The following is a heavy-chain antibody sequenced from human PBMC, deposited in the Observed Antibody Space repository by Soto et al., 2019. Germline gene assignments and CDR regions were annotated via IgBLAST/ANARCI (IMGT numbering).Heavy chain of an antibody. Sequence: QVQLVEAGGGVVQPGRSLRLSCAASGFSFNTYDIHWVRQAPGKGLEWVTGISYDGSNSYYADSVKGRFTISRDSSKNMLYLQMTSLRAEDTAVYYCAKPSVAGLSWYFDLWGHGTLVTVSS. CDR3: AKPSVAGLSWYFDL. J-gene: IGHJ2*01. CDR2: ISYDGSNS. D-gene: IGHD6-19*01. CDR1: GFSFNTYD. V-gene: IGHV3-30*18.